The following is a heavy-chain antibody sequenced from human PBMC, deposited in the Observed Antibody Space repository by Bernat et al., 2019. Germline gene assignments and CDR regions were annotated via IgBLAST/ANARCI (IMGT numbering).Heavy chain of an antibody. CDR1: GFTLSDHY. J-gene: IGHJ4*02. CDR3: ARLPTSVVVTAD. V-gene: IGHV3-72*01. CDR2: TRDKAKSYTT. Sequence: EVQLVESGGGLVQPGGSLRLSCAGSGFTLSDHYMDWIRQAPGKGLEWVGLTRDKAKSYTTEYAASVKGRFTISRDDLGNSLYLQMNSLKSEDTAVYYCARLPTSVVVTADWGQGTLVIVSS. D-gene: IGHD2-21*02.